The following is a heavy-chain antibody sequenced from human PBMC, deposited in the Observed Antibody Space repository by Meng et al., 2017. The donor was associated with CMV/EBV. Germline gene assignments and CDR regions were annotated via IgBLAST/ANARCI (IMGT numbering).Heavy chain of an antibody. V-gene: IGHV3-48*03. CDR2: ISSSGSTI. J-gene: IGHJ6*02. CDR1: GFTFSSYE. Sequence: LSLTCAASGFTFSSYEMNWVRQAPGKGLEWVSYISSSGSTIYYADSVKGRFTISRDNAKNSLYLKMNSLRAEDTAVYYCARDGGYCSSTSCYYYYGMDVWGQGTTVTVSS. CDR3: ARDGGYCSSTSCYYYYGMDV. D-gene: IGHD2-2*01.